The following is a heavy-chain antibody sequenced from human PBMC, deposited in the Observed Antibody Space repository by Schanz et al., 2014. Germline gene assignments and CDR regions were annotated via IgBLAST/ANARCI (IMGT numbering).Heavy chain of an antibody. V-gene: IGHV1-18*01. CDR1: GYTFTSYG. D-gene: IGHD5-12*01. J-gene: IGHJ4*02. CDR2: ISPYNGNT. Sequence: QVQLVQSGAEVKKPGASVKVSCKASGYTFTSYGISWVRQAPGQGLEWMGWISPYNGNTNYAQKLQGRVAMTADTSTSTAYMDLMSLRSDDTAVYYCARDFSAYVGNYFDYWGQGTLVIVSS. CDR3: ARDFSAYVGNYFDY.